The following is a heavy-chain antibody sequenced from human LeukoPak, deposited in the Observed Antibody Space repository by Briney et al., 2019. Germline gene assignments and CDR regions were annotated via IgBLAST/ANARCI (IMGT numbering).Heavy chain of an antibody. D-gene: IGHD5-18*01. CDR3: ARADWDTAMIDY. CDR2: ISSSGSTI. Sequence: GSLRLSCAASGFTFSDYYMSWIRQAPGKGLEWVSYISSSGSTIYYADSVKGRFTISRDNAKNSLYLQMNSLRAEDTAVYYCARADWDTAMIDYWGQGTLVTVSS. V-gene: IGHV3-11*04. J-gene: IGHJ4*02. CDR1: GFTFSDYY.